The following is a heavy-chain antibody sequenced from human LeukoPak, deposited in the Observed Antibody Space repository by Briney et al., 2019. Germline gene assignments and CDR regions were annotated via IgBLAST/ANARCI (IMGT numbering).Heavy chain of an antibody. CDR2: IYHSGTT. CDR3: ARVTHYYHSGSYPY. J-gene: IGHJ4*02. D-gene: IGHD3-10*01. CDR1: GYSISSGYY. V-gene: IGHV4-38-2*02. Sequence: SETLSLTCTVSGYSISSGYYWGWIRQSPGKGLEWIGNIYHSGTTYYVPSLKSRATISVDTSKNQFSLKLSSVTAADTAVYYCARVTHYYHSGSYPYWGQGTLVIVSS.